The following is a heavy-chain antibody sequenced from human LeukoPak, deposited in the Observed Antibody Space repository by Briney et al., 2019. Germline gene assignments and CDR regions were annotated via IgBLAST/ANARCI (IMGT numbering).Heavy chain of an antibody. J-gene: IGHJ6*02. CDR1: GGSFSGYY. CDR2: INHSGST. CDR3: AREGQANDYYYGMDV. Sequence: SETLSLTCAVYGGSFSGYYWSWIRQPPGKGLEWIGEINHSGSTNYNPSLKSRVTISVDTSKNQFSLKLSSVTAADTAVYYCAREGQANDYYYGMDVWGQGTTVTVS. V-gene: IGHV4-34*01.